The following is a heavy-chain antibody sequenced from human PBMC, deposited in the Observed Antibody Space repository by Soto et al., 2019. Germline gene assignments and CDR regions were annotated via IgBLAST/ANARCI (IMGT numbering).Heavy chain of an antibody. CDR2: ISSTTNYI. CDR1: GFTFTRYS. J-gene: IGHJ4*02. Sequence: TGGSLRLSCAASGFTFTRYSMNWVRQAPGEGLEWVSSISSTTNYIYYADSMKGRITVSRDNAKNSVYLEMNSLSAEDTALYYCARESEDLTSNFDYWGQGTLVTVSS. CDR3: ARESEDLTSNFDY. V-gene: IGHV3-21*01.